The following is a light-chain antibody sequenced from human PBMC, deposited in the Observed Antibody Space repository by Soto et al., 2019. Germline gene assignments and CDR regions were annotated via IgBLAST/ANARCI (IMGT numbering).Light chain of an antibody. V-gene: IGKV3-11*01. CDR3: QQRSKWPST. CDR1: QSVSSY. J-gene: IGKJ4*01. Sequence: EIVLTQSPVTLSLSPGERATLSCRASQSVSSYLAWYQQKPGQAPRLLIYDASKRATGIPARFSVSGSGTDFTLTISSLEPADFAVYYCQQRSKWPSTFGGGTKVEIK. CDR2: DAS.